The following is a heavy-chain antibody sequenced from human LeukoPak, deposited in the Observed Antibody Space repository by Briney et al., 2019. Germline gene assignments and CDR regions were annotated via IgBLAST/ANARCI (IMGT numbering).Heavy chain of an antibody. Sequence: ASVKVSCKASGYTFTSYGISWVRQAPGQGLEWMGWISAYNGNTNYAQKLQGRVTMTTDTSTSTAYMELRSLRSDDTAVYYSARVDCSSTSCWAPDYWGQGTLVTVSS. CDR2: ISAYNGNT. V-gene: IGHV1-18*01. J-gene: IGHJ4*02. CDR3: ARVDCSSTSCWAPDY. D-gene: IGHD2-2*01. CDR1: GYTFTSYG.